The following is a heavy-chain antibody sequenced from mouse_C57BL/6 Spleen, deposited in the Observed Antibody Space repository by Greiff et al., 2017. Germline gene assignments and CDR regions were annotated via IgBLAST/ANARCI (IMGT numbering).Heavy chain of an antibody. Sequence: EVQLQQSGPELVKPGASVKISCKASGYSFTGYYMNWVKQSPEKSLEWIGEINPSTGGTTYNQKFKAKATLTVDKSSSTADMQLKSLTSEDSAVYYCARGGYAPYAMDYWGQGTSVTVSS. CDR2: INPSTGGT. D-gene: IGHD3-2*02. CDR3: ARGGYAPYAMDY. J-gene: IGHJ4*01. V-gene: IGHV1-42*01. CDR1: GYSFTGYY.